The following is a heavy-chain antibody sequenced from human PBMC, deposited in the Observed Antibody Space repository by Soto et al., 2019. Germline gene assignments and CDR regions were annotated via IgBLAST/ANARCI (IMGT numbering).Heavy chain of an antibody. CDR1: GGSVSSGSYY. D-gene: IGHD2-8*02. J-gene: IGHJ4*02. V-gene: IGHV4-61*10. Sequence: KPSETLSLTCTVSGGSVSSGSYYWSWIRQPAGKGLEWIGRFSLSGTTNYNPSLRSRVTMSADVSKNQFSLRLTSVTAADTALYYCARGMTPPGAPAWYYFDSWGQGTLVTVSS. CDR2: FSLSGTT. CDR3: ARGMTPPGAPAWYYFDS.